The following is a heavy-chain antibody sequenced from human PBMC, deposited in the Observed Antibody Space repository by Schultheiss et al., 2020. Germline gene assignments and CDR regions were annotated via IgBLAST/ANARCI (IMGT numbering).Heavy chain of an antibody. J-gene: IGHJ3*02. D-gene: IGHD2-2*01. Sequence: ASVKVSCKASGYTFTSYYMHWVRQAPGQGLEWMGWISAYNGNTNYAQKLQGRVTMTTDTSTSTAYMELRSLRSDDTAVYYCARDVSDIVVVPAAPTDAFDIWGQGTMVTVSS. CDR1: GYTFTSYY. V-gene: IGHV1-18*04. CDR2: ISAYNGNT. CDR3: ARDVSDIVVVPAAPTDAFDI.